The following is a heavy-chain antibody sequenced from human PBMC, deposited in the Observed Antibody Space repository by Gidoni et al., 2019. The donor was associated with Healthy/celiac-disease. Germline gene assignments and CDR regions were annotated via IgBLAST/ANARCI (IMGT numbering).Heavy chain of an antibody. CDR1: GGSISSSSYY. D-gene: IGHD6-19*01. Sequence: QLQLQESGPGLVKPSETLSLTCTVSGGSISSSSYYWGWIRQPPGKGLEWIGSIYYSGSTYYNTSLKSRVTISVDTSKNQFSLKLSSVTAADTAVYYCARLYSSGWYDWYFDLWGRGTLVTVSS. J-gene: IGHJ2*01. V-gene: IGHV4-39*01. CDR3: ARLYSSGWYDWYFDL. CDR2: IYYSGST.